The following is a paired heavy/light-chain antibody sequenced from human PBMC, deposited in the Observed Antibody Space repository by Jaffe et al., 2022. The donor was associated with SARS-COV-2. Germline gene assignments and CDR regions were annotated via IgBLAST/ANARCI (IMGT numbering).Light chain of an antibody. J-gene: IGLJ2*01. CDR1: SLRSYY. CDR3: NSRDSSGNHLGV. CDR2: GKN. V-gene: IGLV3-19*01. Sequence: SSELTQDPAVSVALGQTVRITCQGDSLRSYYASWYQQKPGQAPVLVIYGKNNRPSGIPDRFSGSSSGNTASLTITGAQAEDEADYYCNSRDSSGNHLGVFGGGTKLTVL.
Heavy chain of an antibody. CDR2: IYSGGST. D-gene: IGHD3-10*01. CDR1: GFTVSSNY. J-gene: IGHJ6*03. Sequence: EVQLVETGGGLIQPGGSLRLSCAASGFTVSSNYMSWVRQAPGKGLEWVSVIYSGGSTYYADSVKGRFTISRDNSKNTLYLQMNSLRAEDTAVYYCARAHRERIRTFNYYGSGSYLPRYYYYYMDVWGKGTTVTVSS. V-gene: IGHV3-53*02. CDR3: ARAHRERIRTFNYYGSGSYLPRYYYYYMDV.